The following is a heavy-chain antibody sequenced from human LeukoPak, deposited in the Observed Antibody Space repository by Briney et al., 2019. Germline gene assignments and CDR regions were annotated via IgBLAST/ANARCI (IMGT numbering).Heavy chain of an antibody. CDR2: IRYDRSNK. J-gene: IGHJ4*02. Sequence: GGPLRLSCGASGFTFSIYVMHGVPQAPGKGLEGVAFIRYDRSNKYYADSVKGRFTISRDNSKNTLYLQMNSLRAEDTAVYYCASLWFGELFGFDYWGQGTLVTVSS. CDR3: ASLWFGELFGFDY. D-gene: IGHD3-10*01. V-gene: IGHV3-30*02. CDR1: GFTFSIYV.